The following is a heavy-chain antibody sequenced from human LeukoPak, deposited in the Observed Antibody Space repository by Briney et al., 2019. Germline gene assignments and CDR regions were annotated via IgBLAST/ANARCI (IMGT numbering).Heavy chain of an antibody. J-gene: IGHJ4*02. CDR2: IYYSGST. CDR3: ARGQRRLQDY. CDR1: GCSVSSDIYF. Sequence: SETLSLTCTVSGCSVSSDIYFWTWIRQPPGKGLEWIGYIYYSGSTNYNPSLKSRVTISLDTSKSQISLKLSSVTAADTAVYYCARGQRRLQDYWGQGTLVTVSS. V-gene: IGHV4-61*01.